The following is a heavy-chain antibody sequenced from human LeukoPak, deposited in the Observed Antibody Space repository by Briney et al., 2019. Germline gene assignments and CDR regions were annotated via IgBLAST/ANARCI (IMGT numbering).Heavy chain of an antibody. J-gene: IGHJ4*02. CDR3: ARTSGYFDY. CDR1: GDSVSRKSAA. CDR2: TYYRSKWFN. V-gene: IGHV6-1*01. Sequence: SQTLSLTCVISGDSVSRKSAAWNWIRQSPSRGLEWLGRTYYRSKWFNDDAVSVKGRITINPDTSKNQFSLQLNSVTPEDTAVYFCARTSGYFDYWGQGTLVTVSS. D-gene: IGHD6-19*01.